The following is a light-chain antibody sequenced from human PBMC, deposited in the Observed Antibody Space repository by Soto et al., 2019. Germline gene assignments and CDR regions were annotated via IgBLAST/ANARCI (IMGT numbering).Light chain of an antibody. CDR2: GAS. J-gene: IGKJ1*01. V-gene: IGKV3-20*01. CDR1: QSVARN. CDR3: QQYGRSPWT. Sequence: EKVMTQSPATLSVSVGERATLSCRASQSVARNLAWYQQKPGQAPRLLIYGASSRATGIPDRFSGSGSGTDFTLTISRLEPEDFAVYYCQQYGRSPWTFGQGTKVDIK.